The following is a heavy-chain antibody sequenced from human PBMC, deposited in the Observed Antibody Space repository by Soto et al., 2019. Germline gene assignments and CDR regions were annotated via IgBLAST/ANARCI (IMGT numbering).Heavy chain of an antibody. CDR1: GFTFSSYA. J-gene: IGHJ4*02. CDR3: ARDGGVLMVYASFDY. V-gene: IGHV3-30-3*01. D-gene: IGHD2-8*01. Sequence: GGSVRLSCAASGFTFSSYAMHWVRQAPGKGLEWVAVISYDGSNKYYADSVKGRFTISRDNSKNTLYLQMNSLRAEDTAVYYCARDGGVLMVYASFDYWGQGTLVTVSS. CDR2: ISYDGSNK.